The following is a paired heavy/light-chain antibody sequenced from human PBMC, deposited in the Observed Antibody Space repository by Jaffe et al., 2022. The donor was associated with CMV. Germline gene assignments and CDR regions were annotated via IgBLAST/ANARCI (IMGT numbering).Heavy chain of an antibody. CDR3: ARGDYHDTRDYFDY. CDR1: GYTLTNYG. D-gene: IGHD3-22*01. J-gene: IGHJ4*02. V-gene: IGHV1-3*01. Sequence: QVHLVQSGAEVQKPGASVKVSCQASGYTLTNYGIHWVRQAPGQSLEWMGWINADNGDTKYSRKFQDRVTITMDTSANTAYLEMSSLRSEDTAVFYCARGDYHDTRDYFDYWGQGSLVTVSS. CDR2: INADNGDT.
Light chain of an antibody. J-gene: IGKJ1*01. Sequence: DIQMTQSPSTLSASVGDRVRITCRASQSIDIWLAWYQQKPGKAPKLLIYQASSLESGVPSRFSGSGSGTEFTLTISSLQPDDSATYYCQQYNNWWTFGQGTKVEIK. CDR2: QAS. V-gene: IGKV1-5*03. CDR1: QSIDIW. CDR3: QQYNNWWT.